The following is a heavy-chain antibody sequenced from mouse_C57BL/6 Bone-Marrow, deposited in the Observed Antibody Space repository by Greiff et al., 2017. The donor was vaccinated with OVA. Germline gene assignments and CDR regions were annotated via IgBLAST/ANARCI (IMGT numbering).Heavy chain of an antibody. CDR2: IDPETGGT. Sequence: VQLQQSGAELVRPGASVTLSCKASGYTFTDYEMHWVKQTPVHGLEWIGAIDPETGGTAYNQKFKGTAILTADKSTSPAYMVLRSLTSEDSAVYDCTGITTVVDFDYWGQGTTLTVSS. D-gene: IGHD1-1*01. CDR1: GYTFTDYE. V-gene: IGHV1-15*01. CDR3: TGITTVVDFDY. J-gene: IGHJ2*01.